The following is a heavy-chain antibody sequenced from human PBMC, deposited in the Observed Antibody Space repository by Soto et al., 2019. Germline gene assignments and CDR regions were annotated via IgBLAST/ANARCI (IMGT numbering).Heavy chain of an antibody. V-gene: IGHV1-18*04. D-gene: IGHD6-13*01. J-gene: IGHJ4*02. Sequence: ASVKVSCKASGYTFTSDGISWVRQAPGQGLEWMGWISAYNGNTNYAQKLQGRVTMTTDTSTSTAYMELRSLRSDDTAVYYCARGPRSSSWYYFDYWGQGTLVTVSS. CDR1: GYTFTSDG. CDR2: ISAYNGNT. CDR3: ARGPRSSSWYYFDY.